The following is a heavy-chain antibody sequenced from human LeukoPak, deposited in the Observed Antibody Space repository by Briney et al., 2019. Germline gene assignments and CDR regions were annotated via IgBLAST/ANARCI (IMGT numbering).Heavy chain of an antibody. V-gene: IGHV3-21*01. Sequence: GGSLRLSCAASGFTFSSYSMNWVRQAPGKGLEWVSSISSSSSYIYYADSVKGRFTISRDNAKNSLYLQMNSLRAEDTAVYYCARVGSGGSFPIDYWGQGTLVTVSS. CDR1: GFTFSSYS. CDR3: ARVGSGGSFPIDY. CDR2: ISSSSSYI. J-gene: IGHJ4*02. D-gene: IGHD2-15*01.